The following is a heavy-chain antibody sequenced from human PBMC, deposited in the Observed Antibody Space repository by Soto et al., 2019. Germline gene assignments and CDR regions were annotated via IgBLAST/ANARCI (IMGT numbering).Heavy chain of an antibody. J-gene: IGHJ3*01. CDR3: VLSRDTSYAFHF. Sequence: ASVKVSCKSSGYTFTAYYIHWVRQAPGQGLAWKGLINPSGGSTTYAQKFEGRVTMTRDTSTRTVYMELSSLRSEDTAVYYCVLSRDTSYAFHFWGQGTRVTVSS. CDR2: INPSGGST. D-gene: IGHD5-18*01. V-gene: IGHV1-46*01. CDR1: GYTFTAYY.